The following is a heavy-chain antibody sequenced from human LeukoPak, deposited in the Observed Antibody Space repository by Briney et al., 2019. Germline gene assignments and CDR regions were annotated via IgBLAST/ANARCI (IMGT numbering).Heavy chain of an antibody. V-gene: IGHV4-59*08. CDR3: TSAYYYAIEN. CDR1: GDSINSYY. CDR2: IYYSGST. D-gene: IGHD3-10*01. Sequence: SETLSLTCSVSGDSINSYYWGWIRQPPGKGLEWIGYIYYSGSTNSNPSLKTRVTMSVDTSKNQVSLKLSSVTAADTAVYYCTSAYYYAIENWGQGTLVTVSS. J-gene: IGHJ4*02.